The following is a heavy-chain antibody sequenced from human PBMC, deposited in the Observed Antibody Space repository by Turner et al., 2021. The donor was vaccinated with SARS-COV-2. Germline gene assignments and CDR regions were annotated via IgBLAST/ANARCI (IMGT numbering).Heavy chain of an antibody. CDR1: GGPISSYY. J-gene: IGHJ4*02. V-gene: IGHV4-59*08. D-gene: IGHD5-18*01. CDR3: ARQDTYGRDSYGYGFYFDY. CDR2: IYYSGST. Sequence: QVQLQESGPGLVKPSETLSLTCTVPGGPISSYYWNWMRQPPGKGLEWIGYIYYSGSTNYNPSLKSRVTISVDTSKNQFSLKLSSVTAADTAVYYCARQDTYGRDSYGYGFYFDYWGQGTLVTVSS.